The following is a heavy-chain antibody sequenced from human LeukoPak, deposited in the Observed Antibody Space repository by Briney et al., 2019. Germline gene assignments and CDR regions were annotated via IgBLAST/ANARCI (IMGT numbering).Heavy chain of an antibody. J-gene: IGHJ4*02. CDR2: INSDGSST. CDR1: GFTFSSYW. Sequence: GGSLRLSCAASGFTFSSYWRHWVRQSPGKGLVWVSRINSDGSSTTYADSVKGRFTISRDNAKNTLHLQMNSLRAEDTAVYYCARGARGSGTASDYWGQGTLVTVSS. CDR3: ARGARGSGTASDY. D-gene: IGHD3-10*01. V-gene: IGHV3-74*01.